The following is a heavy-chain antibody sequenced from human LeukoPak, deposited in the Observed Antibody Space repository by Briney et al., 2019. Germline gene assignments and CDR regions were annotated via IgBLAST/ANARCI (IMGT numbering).Heavy chain of an antibody. CDR2: INPNSGGT. V-gene: IGHV1-2*02. CDR1: GYTFTGYY. D-gene: IGHD3-10*01. Sequence: ASVKVSCKASGYTFTGYYMHWVRQAPGQGLEWMGWINPNSGGTNYAQKFQGRVTMTRDTSISTAYMELSRLRSDDTAVYYCARDRYSSGSYHWFDPWGQGTLVTVSS. J-gene: IGHJ5*02. CDR3: ARDRYSSGSYHWFDP.